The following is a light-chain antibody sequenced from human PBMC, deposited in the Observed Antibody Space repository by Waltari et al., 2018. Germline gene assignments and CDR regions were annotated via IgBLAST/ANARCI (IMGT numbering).Light chain of an antibody. CDR3: HAWRSGILV. CDR2: LNSDGSH. CDR1: SGHSDYA. J-gene: IGLJ2*01. V-gene: IGLV4-69*01. Sequence: QLVLTQSPSASASLGASVKLTCTLSSGHSDYAIAWHQQQPGKGPRYLMKLNSDGSHNKGDGFPDRFSGSSSGAERYLTISSLQSEDEADYYCHAWRSGILVFAGGTKLTVL.